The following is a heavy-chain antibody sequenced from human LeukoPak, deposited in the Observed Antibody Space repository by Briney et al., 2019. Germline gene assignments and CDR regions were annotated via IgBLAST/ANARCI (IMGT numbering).Heavy chain of an antibody. Sequence: SETLSLTCPVSGYSISSGYYWGWMGQPPRKELEWIGTIYLSGSTYYNPSLKRRVTISVDTSKVQFSLKLTSVTAADTAVYYCARVRGYCSSTICYRYYFDYWGQGTLVTVSS. J-gene: IGHJ4*02. V-gene: IGHV4-38-2*02. CDR1: GYSISSGYY. CDR2: IYLSGST. CDR3: ARVRGYCSSTICYRYYFDY. D-gene: IGHD2-2*01.